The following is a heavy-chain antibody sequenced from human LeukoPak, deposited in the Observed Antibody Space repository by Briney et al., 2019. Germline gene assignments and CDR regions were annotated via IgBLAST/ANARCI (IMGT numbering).Heavy chain of an antibody. CDR2: ISGSGDST. CDR3: ATIGGYVARYFDY. V-gene: IGHV3-23*01. Sequence: GGSLRLSCAASGSTLGRSAMSWVRQAPGKGLEWVSGISGSGDSTNYADSVKGRFTISRDNSKNTLYLQMNSLRAEDTAVYYCATIGGYVARYFDYWGQGTLVTVSS. CDR1: GSTLGRSA. D-gene: IGHD5-12*01. J-gene: IGHJ4*02.